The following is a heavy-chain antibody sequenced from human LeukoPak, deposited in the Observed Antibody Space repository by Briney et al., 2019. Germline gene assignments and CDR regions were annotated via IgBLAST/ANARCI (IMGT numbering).Heavy chain of an antibody. Sequence: GGSLRLSCAASGFTFSSYGMHWVRQAPGKGLEWVAVISYDGSNKYYADSVKGRFTISRDNSKNTLYLQMNSLRAEDTAVYYCAGLPNYYDSSGPPGWGQGTLVTVSS. D-gene: IGHD3-22*01. CDR3: AGLPNYYDSSGPPG. CDR1: GFTFSSYG. J-gene: IGHJ4*02. CDR2: ISYDGSNK. V-gene: IGHV3-30*03.